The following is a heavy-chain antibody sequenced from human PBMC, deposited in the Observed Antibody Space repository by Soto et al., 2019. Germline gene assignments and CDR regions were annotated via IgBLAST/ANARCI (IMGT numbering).Heavy chain of an antibody. V-gene: IGHV3-30*18. CDR1: GFTFRGYG. J-gene: IGHJ6*02. Sequence: GGSLRLSCAASGFTFRGYGMHWVRQAPGRGLEWVALISYDGSIKYYADSVRGRFTISRDNSKNTLYLQMNSLRAEDTAVYYCANSEYSRYKNIDVWGQGTTVTVSS. D-gene: IGHD5-18*01. CDR3: ANSEYSRYKNIDV. CDR2: ISYDGSIK.